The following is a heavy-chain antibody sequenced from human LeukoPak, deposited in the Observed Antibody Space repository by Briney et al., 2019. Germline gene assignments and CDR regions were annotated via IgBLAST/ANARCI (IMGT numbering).Heavy chain of an antibody. Sequence: ASVKVSCKASGYTFTSYGISWVRQAPGQGLEWMGWISAYNGNTNYAQTLQGRVTMTTDTSTSTDYMELRSLRADDTAVYYCARGGKIISCYYVTSGPYYCDYWGQGTLDTVSS. CDR3: ARGGKIISCYYVTSGPYYCDY. D-gene: IGHD3-22*01. CDR2: ISAYNGNT. CDR1: GYTFTSYG. J-gene: IGHJ4*02. V-gene: IGHV1-18*01.